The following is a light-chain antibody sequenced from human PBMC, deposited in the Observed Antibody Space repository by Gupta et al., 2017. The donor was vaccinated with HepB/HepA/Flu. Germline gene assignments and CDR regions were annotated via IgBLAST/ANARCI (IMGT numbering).Light chain of an antibody. V-gene: IGKV3-20*01. CDR1: PSVRKDY. CDR3: QQYSSVRLS. Sequence: VFTPSPATLSLSPGERATLSCRASPSVRKDYFAWYQQRPGQAPRLLIYGASIRATGIPDRFSGGGSGTDFTLTITSLQPEDVAVYYCQQYSSVRLSFGGGTKVDVK. CDR2: GAS. J-gene: IGKJ4*01.